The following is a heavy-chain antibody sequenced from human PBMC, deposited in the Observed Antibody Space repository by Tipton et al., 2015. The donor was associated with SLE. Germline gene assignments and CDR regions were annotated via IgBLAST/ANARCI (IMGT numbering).Heavy chain of an antibody. Sequence: TLSLTCTVSGVSISSSYWSWIRQSPGKGREWIGYIYYSGSTKYNPSLERRVTRSVDTSKSQFSLKLSSVTAADTAVYYCARTNLQGSLVDWYFDLWGRGTLVTVSS. J-gene: IGHJ2*01. CDR2: IYYSGST. CDR1: GVSISSSY. CDR3: ARTNLQGSLVDWYFDL. V-gene: IGHV4-59*01. D-gene: IGHD5-24*01.